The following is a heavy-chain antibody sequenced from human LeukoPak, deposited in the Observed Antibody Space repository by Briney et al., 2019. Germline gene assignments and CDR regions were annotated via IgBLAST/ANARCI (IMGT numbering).Heavy chain of an antibody. D-gene: IGHD2-15*01. CDR2: IYCSGST. CDR1: GGSISSSSYY. V-gene: IGHV4-39*01. J-gene: IGHJ5*02. CDR3: ARLVVAATLVNWFDP. Sequence: SETLSLTCTVSGGSISSSSYYWGWIRQPPGKGLEWIGSIYCSGSTYYNPSLKSRVTISVDTSKNQFSLKLSSVTAADTAVYYCARLVVAATLVNWFDPWGQGTLVTVSS.